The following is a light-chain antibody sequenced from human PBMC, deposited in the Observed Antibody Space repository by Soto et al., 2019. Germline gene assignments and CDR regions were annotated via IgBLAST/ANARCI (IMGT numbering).Light chain of an antibody. CDR2: DTS. Sequence: EIWMTQSPATLSVSPWERATLSCRAIQSVSSDLVWYQQKACQSPRLLIYDTSTRSTGIPARFSGSGSGTELTLTISSLQSEDSAVYHCQQYNKWPLTFGGGTKVEIK. CDR3: QQYNKWPLT. V-gene: IGKV3-15*01. J-gene: IGKJ4*01. CDR1: QSVSSD.